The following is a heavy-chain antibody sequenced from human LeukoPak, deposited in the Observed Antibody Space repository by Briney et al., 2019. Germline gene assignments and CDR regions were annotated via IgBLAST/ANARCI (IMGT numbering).Heavy chain of an antibody. CDR1: GYTFTGYC. CDR2: INPNSGGT. D-gene: IGHD3-9*01. Sequence: ASVKVSCKASGYTFTGYCMHWVRQAPGQGREWMGRINPNSGGTNYAQKFQGRVSMTRDKSISTASMELSRLSSDDTAVYYCARGSTYYDILTGYYPPPDSWGQGTLVTVSS. J-gene: IGHJ4*02. V-gene: IGHV1-2*06. CDR3: ARGSTYYDILTGYYPPPDS.